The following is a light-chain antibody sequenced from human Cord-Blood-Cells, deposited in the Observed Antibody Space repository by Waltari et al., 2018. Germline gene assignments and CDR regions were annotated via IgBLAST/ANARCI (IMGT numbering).Light chain of an antibody. CDR3: QQSYSTLT. Sequence: IQMTQSPSSLSASVGDRVTITCRASQSISSYLNWYHQKPGKAPKLLIYAASSLQSGVPSRFSGSGSGTDFTFTISSLQPEDFATDYCQQSYSTLTFGGGTKVEIK. V-gene: IGKV1-39*01. CDR2: AAS. J-gene: IGKJ4*02. CDR1: QSISSY.